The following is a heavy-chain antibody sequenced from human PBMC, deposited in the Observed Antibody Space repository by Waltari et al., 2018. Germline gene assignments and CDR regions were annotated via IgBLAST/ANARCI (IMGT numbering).Heavy chain of an antibody. Sequence: EVQLVESGGGLVQPGGSLRRPCVASGFTFGSYWMSWVRQAPEKGLEWVADIKQDGTQQYYVDSVKGRFTVSRDNHKNSLFLQMNSLRAEDTAVYYCARALPGEITVYDYWAQGALVTVSS. CDR2: IKQDGTQQ. CDR1: GFTFGSYW. J-gene: IGHJ4*02. D-gene: IGHD3-10*01. CDR3: ARALPGEITVYDY. V-gene: IGHV3-7*01.